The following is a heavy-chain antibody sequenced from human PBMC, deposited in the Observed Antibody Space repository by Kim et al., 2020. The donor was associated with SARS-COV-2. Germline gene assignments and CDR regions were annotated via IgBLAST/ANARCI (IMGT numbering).Heavy chain of an antibody. J-gene: IGHJ4*02. CDR2: IDPSDSYT. CDR3: ARQPLIVAQIRVEDY. Sequence: GESLKISCKGSGYSFTSYWISWVRQMPGKGLEWMGRIDPSDSYTNYSPSFQGHVTISADKSISTAYLQWSSLKASDTAMYYCARQPLIVAQIRVEDYWGQGTLVTVSS. V-gene: IGHV5-10-1*01. CDR1: GYSFTSYW. D-gene: IGHD3-22*01.